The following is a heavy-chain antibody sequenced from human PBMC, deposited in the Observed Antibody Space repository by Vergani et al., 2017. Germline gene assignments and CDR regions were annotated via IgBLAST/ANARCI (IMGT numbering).Heavy chain of an antibody. CDR1: GGPISSGGSY. CDR2: IYYSGST. V-gene: IGHV4-31*03. CDR3: ARVRGKSSWYSYGSQGYYMDV. D-gene: IGHD6-13*01. Sequence: QVQLQESGPGLVKPSQTLSLTCTVSGGPISSGGSYWSWTRQHPGKGLEWIGYIYYSGSTYYNPSLKSRVTISVDTSKNQFSLKLSSVTAADPAVYYCARVRGKSSWYSYGSQGYYMDVWGKGP. J-gene: IGHJ6*03.